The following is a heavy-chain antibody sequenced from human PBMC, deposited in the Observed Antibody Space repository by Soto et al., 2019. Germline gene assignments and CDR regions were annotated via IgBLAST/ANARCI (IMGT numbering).Heavy chain of an antibody. D-gene: IGHD6-13*01. Sequence: QITLKESGPTLVQPTQPLTLFCTFSGFSLTSGVVAVGWIRQPPGEALEWLALIYWNDEQYYNPTLRNRLTITSDTYKNQVRLTMTNMDPVDTATYYCAHRLPGPSGYDVWGQGTTVTVSS. V-gene: IGHV2-5*01. J-gene: IGHJ6*02. CDR1: GFSLTSGVVA. CDR3: AHRLPGPSGYDV. CDR2: IYWNDEQ.